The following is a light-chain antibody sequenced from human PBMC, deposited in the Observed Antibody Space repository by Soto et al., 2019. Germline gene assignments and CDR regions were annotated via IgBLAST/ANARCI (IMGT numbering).Light chain of an antibody. J-gene: IGKJ1*01. CDR3: QHYDSYSEA. V-gene: IGKV1-5*03. CDR1: QTISSW. Sequence: IQMAQARSTLSASVGKRVAMTWRAGQTISSWLAWYQQKPGKAPKLLIYKASTLKSGVPSRFSGSGSGTELPLTISSLQPDDVVTYYCQHYDSYSEAFGQGTKVDIK. CDR2: KAS.